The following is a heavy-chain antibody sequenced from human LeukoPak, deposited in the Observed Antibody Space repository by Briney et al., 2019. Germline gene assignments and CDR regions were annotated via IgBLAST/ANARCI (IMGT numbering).Heavy chain of an antibody. Sequence: SETLSLTCTVSGASISNYYWSWIRQPAGKGLEWIGRLYTSGGTKYNPSVKSRVTISGDKSKHQFSLRLSSVTAADTAVYYCARVHTSSFDFWSGPRGDRPYYLDSWGQGILVTVSS. CDR2: LYTSGGT. CDR3: ARVHTSSFDFWSGPRGDRPYYLDS. J-gene: IGHJ4*02. D-gene: IGHD3-3*01. V-gene: IGHV4-4*07. CDR1: GASISNYY.